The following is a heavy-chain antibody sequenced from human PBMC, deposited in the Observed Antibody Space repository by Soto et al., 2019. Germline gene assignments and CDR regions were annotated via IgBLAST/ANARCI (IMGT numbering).Heavy chain of an antibody. CDR3: AHMPYDSSGYYPSGVYFQH. CDR2: IYWDDDK. CDR1: GFSLSTSGVG. V-gene: IGHV2-5*02. D-gene: IGHD3-22*01. Sequence: QITLKESGPTLVKPTQTLTLTCTFSGFSLSTSGVGVGWIRQPPGKALEWLALIYWDDDKRYSPSLKSRLTITKDTSKNQVVLTMTNMDPLDTATYYCAHMPYDSSGYYPSGVYFQHWGQGTLVTVSS. J-gene: IGHJ1*01.